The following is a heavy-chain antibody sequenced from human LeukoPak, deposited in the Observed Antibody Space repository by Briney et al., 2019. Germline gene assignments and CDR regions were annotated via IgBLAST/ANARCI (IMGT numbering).Heavy chain of an antibody. V-gene: IGHV3-48*03. CDR3: ARDSYRAELPFDY. CDR2: ISSSGSTI. Sequence: GGSLRLSCAASGFTFSSYEMNWVRQAPGKGLEWVSYISSSGSTIYYADSVKGQFTISRDNAKNSLYLQMNSLRAEDTAVYYCARDSYRAELPFDYWGQGTLVTVSS. D-gene: IGHD1-7*01. CDR1: GFTFSSYE. J-gene: IGHJ4*02.